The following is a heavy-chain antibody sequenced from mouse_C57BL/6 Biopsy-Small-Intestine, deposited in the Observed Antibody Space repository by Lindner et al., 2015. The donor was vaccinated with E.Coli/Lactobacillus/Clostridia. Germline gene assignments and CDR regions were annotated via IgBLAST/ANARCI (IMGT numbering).Heavy chain of an antibody. D-gene: IGHD2-5*01. CDR2: TNPYNDGS. Sequence: VQLQESGPELVKPGASVKMSCKASGYTFTNYVIHWVKQKPGQGLEWIGYTNPYNDGSKYNENFKGKATLTSDKSSSTAYMELSGLTSEGSAVYYCAVYYSNYAFAFWGQGTLVTVSA. CDR1: GYTFTNYV. CDR3: AVYYSNYAFAF. V-gene: IGHV1-14*01. J-gene: IGHJ3*01.